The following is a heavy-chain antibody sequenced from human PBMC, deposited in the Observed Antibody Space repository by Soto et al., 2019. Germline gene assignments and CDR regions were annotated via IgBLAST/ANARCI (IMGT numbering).Heavy chain of an antibody. V-gene: IGHV1-69*05. D-gene: IGHD6-13*01. CDR2: IIPIFGTA. CDR3: ARDLGQQLVDY. Sequence: SVKVSCKASGGTFSSYAISWVPQAPGQGLEWMGGIIPIFGTANYAQKLQGSFTMTTDTSTSTAYMELRSLRSDDTAVYYCARDLGQQLVDYWGQGTLVTVSS. J-gene: IGHJ4*02. CDR1: GGTFSSYA.